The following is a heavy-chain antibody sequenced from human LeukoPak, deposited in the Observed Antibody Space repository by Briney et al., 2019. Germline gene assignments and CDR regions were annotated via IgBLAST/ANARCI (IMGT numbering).Heavy chain of an antibody. CDR2: IYYSGST. CDR3: ASGAHYYDSSGYYSGAFDI. D-gene: IGHD3-22*01. CDR1: GGSISSSSYY. J-gene: IGHJ3*02. V-gene: IGHV4-39*07. Sequence: SETLSLTCTVSGGSISSSSYYWGWIRQPPGKGLEWIGSIYYSGSTYYNPSLKSRVTISVDTSKNQFSLKLSSVTAADTAVYCCASGAHYYDSSGYYSGAFDIWGQGTMVTVSS.